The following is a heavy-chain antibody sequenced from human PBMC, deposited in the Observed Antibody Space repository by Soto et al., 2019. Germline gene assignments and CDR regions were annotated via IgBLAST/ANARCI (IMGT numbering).Heavy chain of an antibody. J-gene: IGHJ4*02. Sequence: QITLKESGPTLVRPTQTLTLTCTVSGFSLDTWGVGVGWIRQSPGKAPEWLALIYWDDDKRYSPSLKNRPTITKDTSKNQVVLTVTNMDPVDTVTYYCARALGSWGSYYFDHWGQGTLVTVSS. D-gene: IGHD3-16*01. V-gene: IGHV2-5*02. CDR1: GFSLDTWGVG. CDR2: IYWDDDK. CDR3: ARALGSWGSYYFDH.